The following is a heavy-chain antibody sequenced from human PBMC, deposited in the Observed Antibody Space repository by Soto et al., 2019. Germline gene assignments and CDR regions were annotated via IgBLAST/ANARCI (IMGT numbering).Heavy chain of an antibody. V-gene: IGHV3-30-3*01. D-gene: IGHD2-2*01. CDR2: ISYDGSNK. CDR3: ARVYCSSTSCYSAYYYYGMDV. CDR1: GFTFSSYA. J-gene: IGHJ6*02. Sequence: SLRLSCAASGFTFSSYAMHWVRQAPGKGLEWVAVISYDGSNKYYADSVKGRFTISRDNSKNTLYLQMNSLRAEDTAVYYCARVYCSSTSCYSAYYYYGMDVWGQGTTVTGSS.